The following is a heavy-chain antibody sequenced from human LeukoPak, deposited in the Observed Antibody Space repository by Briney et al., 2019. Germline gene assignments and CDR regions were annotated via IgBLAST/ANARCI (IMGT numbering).Heavy chain of an antibody. CDR2: VYTSGST. CDR1: GGSISSYY. J-gene: IGHJ6*02. Sequence: SSETLSLTCTVSGGSISSYYWSWIRRPAGKGLEWIGRVYTSGSTNYNPSLRSRVTMSVDMSKNQVSLKLSSVTAADTAVYYCAKNPYYDPHIYGMDVWGQGTTVTVSS. CDR3: AKNPYYDPHIYGMDV. V-gene: IGHV4-4*07. D-gene: IGHD3-3*01.